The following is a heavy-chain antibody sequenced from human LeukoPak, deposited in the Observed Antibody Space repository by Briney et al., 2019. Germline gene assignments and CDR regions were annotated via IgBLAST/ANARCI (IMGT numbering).Heavy chain of an antibody. D-gene: IGHD6-13*01. CDR3: ARRLGAAAGYNYFDY. J-gene: IGHJ4*02. CDR1: GFTFSSYS. V-gene: IGHV3-21*01. CDR2: ISSSSSYI. Sequence: GGSLRLSCAASGFTFSSYSMNWVRQAPGKGLEWVSSISSSSSYIYYADSVKGRFTISRDNAKNSLYLQMNSLRAEDTAVYYCARRLGAAAGYNYFDYWGQGTLVTVSS.